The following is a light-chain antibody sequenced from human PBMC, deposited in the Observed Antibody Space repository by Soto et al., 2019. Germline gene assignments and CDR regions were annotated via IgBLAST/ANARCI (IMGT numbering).Light chain of an antibody. J-gene: IGKJ5*01. CDR3: QQRSNWPGIT. CDR2: DAS. Sequence: EIVLTQSPVTLSLSPGERATLSCRASQSVSSYLAWYQQKPGQAPRLLIYDASNRATGIPARFSGSGSGTDFTLTISSLEPEDFAVYYCQQRSNWPGITFGQGTRLEIK. CDR1: QSVSSY. V-gene: IGKV3-11*01.